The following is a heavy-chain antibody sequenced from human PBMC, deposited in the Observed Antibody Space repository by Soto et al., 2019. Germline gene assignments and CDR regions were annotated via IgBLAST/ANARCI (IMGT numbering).Heavy chain of an antibody. D-gene: IGHD3-10*01. J-gene: IGHJ4*02. V-gene: IGHV4-61*01. CDR2: IYYSGST. Sequence: PSETLSLTCTVSGGSVSSGSYYWSWIRQPPGKGLEWIGYIYYSGSTNYNPSLKSRVTMSVDTSKNQFSLKLSSVTAADTAVYYCARLALVRGVIIMRTFDYWGQGTLVTVSS. CDR1: GGSVSSGSYY. CDR3: ARLALVRGVIIMRTFDY.